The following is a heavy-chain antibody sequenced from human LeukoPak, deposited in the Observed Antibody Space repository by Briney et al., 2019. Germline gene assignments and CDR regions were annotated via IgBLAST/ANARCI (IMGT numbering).Heavy chain of an antibody. CDR2: MSPNSGDA. V-gene: IGHV1-8*01. J-gene: IGHJ4*02. CDR1: GYTFTSHD. Sequence: ASVKVSCKASGYTFTSHDINWVRQATGQGLEWMGWMSPNSGDAGYAQKFQGRVTMTSDSSISTAYMELSSLRSEDTAIYYCVRTPPNWGFDYWGQGTLVTVSS. CDR3: VRTPPNWGFDY. D-gene: IGHD7-27*01.